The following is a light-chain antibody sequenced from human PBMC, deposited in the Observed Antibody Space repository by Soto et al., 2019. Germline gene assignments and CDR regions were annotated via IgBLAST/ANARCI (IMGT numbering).Light chain of an antibody. V-gene: IGKV1-33*01. Sequence: DIQMTQSPSSLSASVWDRVTIACQSSHVVSRNLNWFQQKPGEAPKLLIYDASHLERGVPSRFIVRGSGTDIIITISVLQSEDMATSSCQLHNRILSFGVGTEIDIK. CDR1: HVVSRN. J-gene: IGKJ3*01. CDR2: DAS. CDR3: QLHNRILS.